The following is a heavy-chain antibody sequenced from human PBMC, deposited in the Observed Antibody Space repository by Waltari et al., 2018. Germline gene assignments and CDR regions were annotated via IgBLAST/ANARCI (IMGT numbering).Heavy chain of an antibody. CDR1: GATSTATW. J-gene: IGHJ4*02. CDR3: ARGRIPLDY. V-gene: IGHV3-15*01. Sequence: VQLVHPGGGLVKPGGSLSLSRTASGATSTATWLTWVRPAPGKGLGWVARSKSKNDGGAADLSASVRGRFSISRDDSGSKLYLQMDSRRVEDTAVYYCARGRIPLDYWGQGASVTVSP. D-gene: IGHD2-15*01. CDR2: SKSKNDGGAA.